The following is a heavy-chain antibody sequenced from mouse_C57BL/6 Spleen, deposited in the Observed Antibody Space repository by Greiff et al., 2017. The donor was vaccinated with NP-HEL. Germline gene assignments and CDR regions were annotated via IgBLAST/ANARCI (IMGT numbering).Heavy chain of an antibody. CDR1: GFTFSDYY. V-gene: IGHV5-16*01. CDR2: INYDGSST. D-gene: IGHD1-1*01. CDR3: AKNYGPYWYFDV. Sequence: EVKLMESEGGLVQPGSSMKLSCTASGFTFSDYYMAWVRQVPEKGLEWVANINYDGSSTYYLDSLKSRFIISRDNAKNILYLQMSSLKSEDTATYYCAKNYGPYWYFDVWGTGTTVTVSS. J-gene: IGHJ1*03.